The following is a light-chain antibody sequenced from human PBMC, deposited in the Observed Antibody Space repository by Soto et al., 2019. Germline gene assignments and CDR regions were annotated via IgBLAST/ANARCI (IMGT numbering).Light chain of an antibody. CDR2: XVN. V-gene: IGLV2-14*01. J-gene: IGLJ1*01. CDR1: SSDVGGYNY. CDR3: SSYTTSSSYV. Sequence: QSVLTQPASVSGSPGQSITISCTGTSSDVGGYNYVSWYQQHPGKAPKLMIYXVNXRPSGVSNRFSGSKSGNTASLTISGLQAEDEADYYCSSYTTSSSYVCGTGTKVNVL.